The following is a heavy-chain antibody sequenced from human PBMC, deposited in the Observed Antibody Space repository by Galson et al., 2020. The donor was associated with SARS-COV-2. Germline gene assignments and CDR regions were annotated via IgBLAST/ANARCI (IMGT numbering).Heavy chain of an antibody. CDR2: IRTKPNNYAT. CDR1: GFAFSGSA. J-gene: IGHJ4*02. V-gene: IGHV3-73*01. D-gene: IGHD6-25*01. Sequence: GESLKISCAASGFAFSGSAIHWVPQASGKGLEWFGRIRTKPNNYATAYAASVNDRFTISRDDSKNTAYLQMNSLKTEDTALYYCARFVEAANYFDYWGQGALVTVSS. CDR3: ARFVEAANYFDY.